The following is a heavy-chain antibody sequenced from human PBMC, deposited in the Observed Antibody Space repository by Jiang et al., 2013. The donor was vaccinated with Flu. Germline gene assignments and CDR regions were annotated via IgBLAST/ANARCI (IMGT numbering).Heavy chain of an antibody. J-gene: IGHJ6*02. CDR1: GFSFNTYG. Sequence: RLSCAASGFSFNTYGMHRVRQAPGKGLEWVAITWYDGSKKYYADSVKGRFTISRDNSKNTLYLEMNSLRAEDTAVYYCVRSVGHGDYSAYYGMDVWGQGTTVTVSS. D-gene: IGHD4-17*01. V-gene: IGHV3-33*08. CDR2: TWYDGSKK. CDR3: VRSVGHGDYSAYYGMDV.